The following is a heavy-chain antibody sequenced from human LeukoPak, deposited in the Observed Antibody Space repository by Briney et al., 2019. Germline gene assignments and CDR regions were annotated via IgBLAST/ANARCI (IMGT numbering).Heavy chain of an antibody. CDR3: ARDSNGSGSLDY. CDR2: IYHSGST. D-gene: IGHD3-10*01. CDR1: GGSISSGGYS. J-gene: IGHJ4*02. V-gene: IGHV4-30-2*01. Sequence: SETLSLTCAVSGGSISSGGYSWSWIRQPPGKGLEWIGYIYHSGSTYYNPSLKSRVTISVDRSKNQFSLKLSSVTAADTAVYYCARDSNGSGSLDYWGQGTLVTVSS.